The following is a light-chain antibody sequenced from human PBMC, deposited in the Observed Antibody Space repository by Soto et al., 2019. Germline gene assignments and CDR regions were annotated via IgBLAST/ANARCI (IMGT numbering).Light chain of an antibody. V-gene: IGLV1-47*01. CDR1: LSNIGSNF. J-gene: IGLJ2*01. CDR2: RNN. Sequence: QSVLTQPPSASGTPGQRVTISCSGSLSNIGSNFIYWYQQLPGSAPKLLIKRNNERPSGVPDRFSGSRSGTSASLAISGLRSEDAADYHCAAWDDSLRGVVFGGGTQLTVL. CDR3: AAWDDSLRGVV.